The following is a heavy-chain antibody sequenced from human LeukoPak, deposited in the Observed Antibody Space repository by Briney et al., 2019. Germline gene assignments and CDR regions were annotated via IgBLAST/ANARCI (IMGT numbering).Heavy chain of an antibody. CDR1: AFTFSDSS. CDR3: ARGSYSGSYYRFS. J-gene: IGHJ4*02. D-gene: IGHD5-12*01. V-gene: IGHV3-74*01. Sequence: GGSLRLSCPASAFTFSDSSMHWVSHVPGKGPEWLSRTSKDGSDTVHAASAKGRLTPYRDNAKNTVYREVTNLRPDDTAVYYCARGSYSGSYYRFSWGRGTLVTVAS. CDR2: TSKDGSDT.